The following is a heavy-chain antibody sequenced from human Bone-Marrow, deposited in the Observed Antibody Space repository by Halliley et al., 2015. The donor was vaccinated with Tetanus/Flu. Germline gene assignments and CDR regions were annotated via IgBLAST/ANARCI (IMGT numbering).Heavy chain of an antibody. V-gene: IGHV4-38-2*02. CDR1: GYSINNGYY. CDR2: VYHREDA. Sequence: TLSLTCVVSGYSINNGYYWGWLRQPPGKGLEWIGSVYHREDAYYNPSLKSRVTVSMDTSSNQVSLSLRSVTAADTAVYYCAREAYSYYGMDVWGQGTTVIVSS. J-gene: IGHJ6*02. CDR3: AREAYSYYGMDV.